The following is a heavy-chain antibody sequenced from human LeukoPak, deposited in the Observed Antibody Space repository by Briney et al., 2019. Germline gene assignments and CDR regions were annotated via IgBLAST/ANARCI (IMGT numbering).Heavy chain of an antibody. CDR3: ARNKRSSQYYFDY. CDR1: GFSFSGHS. V-gene: IGHV3-48*01. Sequence: GGSLRLSCAASGFSFSGHSMNWVRQAPGRGLEWVSFISDSGTPIYYADSVRGRFTISRDNAGNSVSLQMNSLRAEDSAVYYCARNKRSSQYYFDYWGQGALVTVSS. CDR2: ISDSGTPI. J-gene: IGHJ4*02.